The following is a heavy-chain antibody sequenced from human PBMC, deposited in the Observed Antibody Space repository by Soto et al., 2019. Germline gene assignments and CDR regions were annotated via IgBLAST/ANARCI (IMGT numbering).Heavy chain of an antibody. CDR1: GFTFSSYA. J-gene: IGHJ6*02. CDR3: ARDSGTTTRYYYGMDV. Sequence: PGGSLRLSCAASGFTFSSYAMSWVRQAPGKGLEWVSAISGSGGSTYYADSVKGRFTISRDNSENTLYLQMNSLRAEDTAVYYCARDSGTTTRYYYGMDVWGQGTTVTVSS. V-gene: IGHV3-23*01. D-gene: IGHD1-7*01. CDR2: ISGSGGST.